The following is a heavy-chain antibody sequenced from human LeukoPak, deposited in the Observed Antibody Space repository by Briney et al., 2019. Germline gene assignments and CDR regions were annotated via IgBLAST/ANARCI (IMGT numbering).Heavy chain of an antibody. V-gene: IGHV3-23*01. D-gene: IGHD2-15*01. CDR2: ISGGGVST. Sequence: PGGSLRLSCAASGFTFSSYAMTWVRQAPGKGLQWVSAISGGGVSTYYADSVKGRFTISSDNSKNTLYLQMNSQRAEDTAVYYCAKNGDRGAYCTGGTCYPYFYYYMDVWGKGTTVTI. J-gene: IGHJ6*03. CDR1: GFTFSSYA. CDR3: AKNGDRGAYCTGGTCYPYFYYYMDV.